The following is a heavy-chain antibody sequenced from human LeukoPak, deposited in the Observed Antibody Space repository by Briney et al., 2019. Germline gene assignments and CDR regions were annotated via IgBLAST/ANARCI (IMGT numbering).Heavy chain of an antibody. CDR3: ARSVVVSFSYYYYGMDV. CDR2: INHSGST. V-gene: IGHV4-34*01. J-gene: IGHJ6*04. D-gene: IGHD2-2*01. CDR1: GGSFSGYY. Sequence: SETLSLTCAVYGGSFSGYYWSWIRQPPGKGLGWIGEINHSGSTNYNPSLKSRVTISVDTSKNQFSLKLSSVTAADTAVYYCARSVVVSFSYYYYGMDVWGKGTTVTVSS.